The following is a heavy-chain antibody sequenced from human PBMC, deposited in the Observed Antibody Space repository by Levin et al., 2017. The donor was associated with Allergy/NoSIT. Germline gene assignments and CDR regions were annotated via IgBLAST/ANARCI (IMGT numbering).Heavy chain of an antibody. D-gene: IGHD4-23*01. V-gene: IGHV1-69*10. Sequence: SVKVSCKASGGTFSSYTISWVRQAPGQGLEWMGGIITIFDIANYAQKFQGRVTITADKSTSTAYMELSSLRSGDTAVYYCARGAVVTEAFDIWGQGTMVTVSS. J-gene: IGHJ3*02. CDR2: IITIFDIA. CDR1: GGTFSSYT. CDR3: ARGAVVTEAFDI.